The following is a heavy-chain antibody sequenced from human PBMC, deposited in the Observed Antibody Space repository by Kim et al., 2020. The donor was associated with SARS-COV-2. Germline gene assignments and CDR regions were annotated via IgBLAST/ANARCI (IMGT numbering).Heavy chain of an antibody. J-gene: IGHJ2*01. V-gene: IGHV4-38-2*02. CDR1: GYSISSGYY. CDR3: AEGGRITMVRGVRAGFDL. D-gene: IGHD3-10*01. CDR2: IYHSGST. Sequence: SETLSLTCTVSGYSISSGYYWGWIRQPPGKGLEWIGSIYHSGSTYYNPSLKSRVTISVDTSKNQFSLKLSSVTAADTAVYYCAEGGRITMVRGVRAGFDLWGRGTLVTVSS.